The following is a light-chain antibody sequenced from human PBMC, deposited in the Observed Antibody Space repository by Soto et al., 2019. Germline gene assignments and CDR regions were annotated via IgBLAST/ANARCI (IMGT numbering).Light chain of an antibody. CDR1: QSVGTY. V-gene: IGKV3-11*01. Sequence: EVVLTQSPATLSLSPGERATLSCRASQSVGTYLVWYQQKHGQPPSLLIYDASNTATDVPVRFSGSGSGTDFTLTISSLEPEDVALHYCQQRNSWPITFGQGTRLEIK. CDR2: DAS. J-gene: IGKJ5*01. CDR3: QQRNSWPIT.